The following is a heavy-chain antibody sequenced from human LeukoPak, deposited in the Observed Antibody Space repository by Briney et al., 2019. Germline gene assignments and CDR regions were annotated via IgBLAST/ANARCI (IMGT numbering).Heavy chain of an antibody. Sequence: GGSLRLSCAASGFTFSAYLMIWVRQAPGGGLEWVADINQDGSDKYFVDSVKGRFTISRDNAKNSLYLQMNSLRAEDTAVYYCARLKFNLEYSYYMDVWGKGTTVTVSS. CDR2: INQDGSDK. J-gene: IGHJ6*03. D-gene: IGHD3-3*01. CDR1: GFTFSAYL. CDR3: ARLKFNLEYSYYMDV. V-gene: IGHV3-7*01.